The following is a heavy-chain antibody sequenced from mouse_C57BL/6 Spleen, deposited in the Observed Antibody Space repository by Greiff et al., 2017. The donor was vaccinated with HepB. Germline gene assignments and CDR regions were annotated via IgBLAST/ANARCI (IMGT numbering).Heavy chain of an antibody. D-gene: IGHD2-3*01. Sequence: VQLQESGAELARPGASVKMSCKASGYTFTSYTMHWVKQRPGQGLEWIGYINPSSGYTKYNQKFKDKATLTADKSSSTAYMQLSSLTSEDSAVYYCARSDDGYSFDYWGQGTTLTVSS. V-gene: IGHV1-4*01. J-gene: IGHJ2*01. CDR3: ARSDDGYSFDY. CDR1: GYTFTSYT. CDR2: INPSSGYT.